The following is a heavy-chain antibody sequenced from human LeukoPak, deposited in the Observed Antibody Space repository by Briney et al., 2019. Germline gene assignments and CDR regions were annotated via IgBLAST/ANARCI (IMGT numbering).Heavy chain of an antibody. V-gene: IGHV3-7*01. CDR3: ARVGARQILEY. CDR2: IKQDGGEK. Sequence: PGGSLRLSCAASEFTFSSYWMSWVRQAPGKGLEWVANIKQDGGEKYYLDSVKGRFTVSRDNAKNSLYLQMSSLRAEDTAVYYCARVGARQILEYWGQGTLVTASS. CDR1: EFTFSSYW. D-gene: IGHD4-17*01. J-gene: IGHJ4*02.